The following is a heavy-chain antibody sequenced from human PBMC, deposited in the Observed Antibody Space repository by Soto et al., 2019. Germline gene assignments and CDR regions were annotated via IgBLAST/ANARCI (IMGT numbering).Heavy chain of an antibody. CDR3: ARLRNYDFWSGVIRRPYYYYYMDV. D-gene: IGHD3-3*01. CDR1: GFTFSSYW. J-gene: IGHJ6*03. CDR2: IKQDGSEK. V-gene: IGHV3-7*01. Sequence: GGSLRLSCAASGFTFSSYWMSWVRQAPGKGLEWVANIKQDGSEKYYVDSVKGRFTISRDNAKNSLYLQMNSLRAEDTAVYYCARLRNYDFWSGVIRRPYYYYYMDVWGKGTTVTVSS.